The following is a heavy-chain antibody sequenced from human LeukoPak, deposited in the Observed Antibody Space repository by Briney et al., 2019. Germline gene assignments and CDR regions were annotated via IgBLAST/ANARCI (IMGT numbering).Heavy chain of an antibody. Sequence: GGSLRLSCAASGFTFSSYWMHWVRQAPGKGLVWVSRINSDGSSTSYADSVKGRFTISRDNAKNTLYLQMNSLRAEDTAVYYCATWYYDSWSGYFTFDYWGQGTLVTVSS. CDR2: INSDGSST. V-gene: IGHV3-74*01. J-gene: IGHJ4*02. CDR1: GFTFSSYW. CDR3: ATWYYDSWSGYFTFDY. D-gene: IGHD3-3*01.